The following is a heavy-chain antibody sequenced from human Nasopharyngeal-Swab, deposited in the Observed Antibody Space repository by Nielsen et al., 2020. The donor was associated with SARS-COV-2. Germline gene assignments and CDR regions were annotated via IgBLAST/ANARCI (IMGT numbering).Heavy chain of an antibody. Sequence: ASVKVSCKASGYTFTSYAMHWVRQAPGQRLEWMGWINAGNGNTKYSQKFQGRVTITRDTSASTAYMERSSLRSEDTAVYYCARDYQRDYMGYYGMDVWGQGTTVTVSS. J-gene: IGHJ6*01. V-gene: IGHV1-3*01. D-gene: IGHD2-2*01. CDR2: INAGNGNT. CDR3: ARDYQRDYMGYYGMDV. CDR1: GYTFTSYA.